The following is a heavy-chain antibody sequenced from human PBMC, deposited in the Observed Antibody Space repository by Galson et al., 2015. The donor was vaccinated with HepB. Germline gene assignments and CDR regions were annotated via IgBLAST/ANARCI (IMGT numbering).Heavy chain of an antibody. CDR3: ARDSSYSSGWSFDY. D-gene: IGHD6-19*01. CDR2: IYSGGST. J-gene: IGHJ4*02. Sequence: LRLSCAASGFTVSSNYMSWVRQAPGKVLEWVSVIYSGGSTYYADSVKGRFTISRDNSKNTLYLQMNSLRAEDTAVYYCARDSSYSSGWSFDYWGQGTLVTVSS. V-gene: IGHV3-53*01. CDR1: GFTVSSNY.